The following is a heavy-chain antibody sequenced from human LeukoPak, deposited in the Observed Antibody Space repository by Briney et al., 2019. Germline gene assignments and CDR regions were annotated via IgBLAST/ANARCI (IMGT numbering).Heavy chain of an antibody. CDR1: GSTFSSYA. D-gene: IGHD6-13*01. Sequence: PGGSLRLSCAASGSTFSSYAMHWVRQAPGKGLEWVAVISYDGSNKYCADSVKGRFTISRDDSKNTLYLQMNSLRAEDTAVYYCARVLSSSWYGAYYYYGMDVWGQGTTVTVSS. CDR3: ARVLSSSWYGAYYYYGMDV. V-gene: IGHV3-30*14. J-gene: IGHJ6*02. CDR2: ISYDGSNK.